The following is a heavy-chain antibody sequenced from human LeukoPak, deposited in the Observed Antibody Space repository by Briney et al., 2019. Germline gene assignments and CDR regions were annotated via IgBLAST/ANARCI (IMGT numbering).Heavy chain of an antibody. CDR1: GYTFTSYG. CDR3: ARVDSSRWNQYYYYMDL. Sequence: ASVKVSCKASGYTFTSYGISWVRQAPGQGLEWMGWIRTHNHNTDYAQKFQGRVTMTTDTSTATAYMELRSLRSDDTAVYYCARVDSSRWNQYYYYMDLWGRGTTVTVSS. V-gene: IGHV1-18*01. CDR2: IRTHNHNT. J-gene: IGHJ6*03. D-gene: IGHD3-22*01.